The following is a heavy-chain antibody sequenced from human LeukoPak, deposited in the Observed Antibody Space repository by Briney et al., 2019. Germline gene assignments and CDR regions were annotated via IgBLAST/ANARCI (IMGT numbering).Heavy chain of an antibody. CDR1: GYSFTNYG. J-gene: IGHJ3*02. Sequence: ASVKVSCKASGYSFTNYGFSWVRQAPGQGLEWMGWISGYNGNANYAQKFQGRVTMTTDTSTSTAYMELRNLRSDDTAVYYCARRGGVGGDAFDIWGQGTMVTVSS. CDR3: ARRGGVGGDAFDI. CDR2: ISGYNGNA. V-gene: IGHV1-18*01. D-gene: IGHD1-26*01.